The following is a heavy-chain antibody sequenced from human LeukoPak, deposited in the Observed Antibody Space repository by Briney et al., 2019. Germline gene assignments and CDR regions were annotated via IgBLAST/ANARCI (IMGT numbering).Heavy chain of an antibody. D-gene: IGHD3-10*01. CDR1: GYTFTSYG. CDR2: ISPYNVNT. CDR3: AGDVTAMARGYYSYGMDV. Sequence: ASVKASCNASGYTFTSYGISWVRQAPGQGLEWMGWISPYNVNTNYAKKLHGRVTMTTDTSTSTAYMELRSLRSDDTAVYYCAGDVTAMARGYYSYGMDVWGKGTTVTVSS. J-gene: IGHJ6*04. V-gene: IGHV1-18*04.